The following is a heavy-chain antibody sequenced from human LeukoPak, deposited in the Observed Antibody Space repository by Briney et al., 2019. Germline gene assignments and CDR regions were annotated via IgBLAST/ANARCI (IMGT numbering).Heavy chain of an antibody. Sequence: GGSLRLSCAASGFTFSTYWMNWVRQAPGKGLEWVANIKQDGSEKYYVDSVKGRFTLSRDSAKNSLYLQMNSLRAEDTAVYYCARSQLEWVYWGQGTLVTVSS. J-gene: IGHJ4*02. CDR3: ARSQLEWVY. V-gene: IGHV3-7*03. CDR2: IKQDGSEK. CDR1: GFTFSTYW. D-gene: IGHD1-1*01.